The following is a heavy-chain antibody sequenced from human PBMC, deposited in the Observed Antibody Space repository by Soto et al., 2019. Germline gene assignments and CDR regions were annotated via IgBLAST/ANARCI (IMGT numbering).Heavy chain of an antibody. Sequence: SETLSLTCIVSGGSVSSASYYWGWIRQPPGKGLQWIGYISYSGTANYNPSLKSRVTMSLDTSKNQISLELKSVTAADTAVYYCARRRTGTYGGKWFDPWGQGTLVTVS. D-gene: IGHD1-26*01. J-gene: IGHJ5*02. V-gene: IGHV4-61*01. CDR2: ISYSGTA. CDR3: ARRRTGTYGGKWFDP. CDR1: GGSVSSASYY.